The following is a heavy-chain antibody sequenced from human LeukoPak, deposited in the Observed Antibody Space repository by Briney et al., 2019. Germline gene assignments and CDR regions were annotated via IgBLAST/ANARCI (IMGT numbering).Heavy chain of an antibody. CDR3: ARESPGDFDN. CDR2: ISANNGDT. D-gene: IGHD7-27*01. V-gene: IGHV1-18*01. Sequence: ASVKASCKASGYTFASYGIIWVRQAPGQGLEWMGWISANNGDTNSAQKVQGRVTMTTDTSTTTVYMELRNLRFDDTAVYYCARESPGDFDNWGQGTLVTVSS. CDR1: GYTFASYG. J-gene: IGHJ4*02.